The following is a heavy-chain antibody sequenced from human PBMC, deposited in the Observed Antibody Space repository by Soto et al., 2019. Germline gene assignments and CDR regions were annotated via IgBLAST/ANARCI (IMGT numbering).Heavy chain of an antibody. Sequence: LRLSCAVSGFPLEKYGMNWVRQAPGKGLEWVSSISFSGDYIYYADSVKGRFTISRDNAKNSLYLQMNSLRAEDTAVYYCARGVNTIFGVVINYYYYGMDVWGQGXTVTVYS. V-gene: IGHV3-21*01. J-gene: IGHJ6*02. CDR3: ARGVNTIFGVVINYYYYGMDV. CDR1: GFPLEKYG. CDR2: ISFSGDYI. D-gene: IGHD3-3*01.